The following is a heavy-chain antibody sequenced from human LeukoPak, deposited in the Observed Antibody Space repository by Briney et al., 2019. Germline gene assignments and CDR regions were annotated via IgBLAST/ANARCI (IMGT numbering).Heavy chain of an antibody. CDR1: GGTFSSYA. V-gene: IGHV1-69*05. J-gene: IGHJ4*02. Sequence: ASVKVSCKASGGTFSSYAISWVRQAPGQGLEWMGGIIPIFGTANSAQKFQGRVTITTDESTSTAYMELSSLRSEDTAVYYCARPSYESSSWYYFDYWGQGTLVTVSS. D-gene: IGHD6-13*01. CDR2: IIPIFGTA. CDR3: ARPSYESSSWYYFDY.